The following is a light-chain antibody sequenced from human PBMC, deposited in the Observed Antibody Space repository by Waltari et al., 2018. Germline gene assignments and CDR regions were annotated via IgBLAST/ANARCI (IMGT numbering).Light chain of an antibody. Sequence: EIVMTQSPATLSVSPGERATLSCRASQSVGRKLAWYQQKPGQAPRLLIYGASTRATGIPARFSGSGSGTEFTLTISSLQSEDFAVYYCHQYNNWPRTFGQGTKVEIK. CDR3: HQYNNWPRT. V-gene: IGKV3-15*01. J-gene: IGKJ1*01. CDR2: GAS. CDR1: QSVGRK.